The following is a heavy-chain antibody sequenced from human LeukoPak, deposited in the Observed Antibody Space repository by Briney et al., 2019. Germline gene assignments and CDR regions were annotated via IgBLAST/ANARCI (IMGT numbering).Heavy chain of an antibody. Sequence: PGGSLRLSCAASGFTFSSNEVNWVRQAPGKGPEWVSKSTSSGDIYYADSVRGRFTVSRDNSKNTLYLQMSSLRAEDTAVYYCVKDQRSGPYSSGWSFDYWGQGTLVTVSS. CDR1: GFTFSSNE. V-gene: IGHV3-48*01. CDR3: VKDQRSGPYSSGWSFDY. J-gene: IGHJ4*02. D-gene: IGHD6-19*01. CDR2: STSSGDI.